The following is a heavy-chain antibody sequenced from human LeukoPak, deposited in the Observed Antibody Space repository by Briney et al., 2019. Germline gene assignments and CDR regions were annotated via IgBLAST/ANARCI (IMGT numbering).Heavy chain of an antibody. V-gene: IGHV1-24*01. J-gene: IGHJ4*02. CDR1: GYTLTELS. CDR3: ARDPPYCSSTSCPFDY. CDR2: FDPEDGET. Sequence: ASVKVSCKVSGYTLTELSMHWVRQAPGKGLEWMGGFDPEDGETIYAQKFQGRVTITADESTSTAYMELSSLRSEDTAVYYCARDPPYCSSTSCPFDYWGQGTLVTVSS. D-gene: IGHD2-2*01.